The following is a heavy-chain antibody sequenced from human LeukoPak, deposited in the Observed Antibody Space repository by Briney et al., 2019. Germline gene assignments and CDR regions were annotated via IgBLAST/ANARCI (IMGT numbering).Heavy chain of an antibody. CDR1: GGSISSYY. CDR3: ARVGRYYYDSSGYYEPFDY. D-gene: IGHD3-22*01. V-gene: IGHV4-59*01. CDR2: IYYSGST. Sequence: TSETLSLTCTVSGGSISSYYWSWIRQPPGKGLEWIGYIYYSGSTNYNPSLKSRVTISVDTSKNQFSLKLSSVTAADTAVYYCARVGRYYYDSSGYYEPFDYWGQGTLVTVSS. J-gene: IGHJ4*02.